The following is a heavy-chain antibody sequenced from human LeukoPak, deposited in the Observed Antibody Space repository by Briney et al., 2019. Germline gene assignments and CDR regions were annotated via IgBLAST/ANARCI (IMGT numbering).Heavy chain of an antibody. CDR1: GGSFSGYY. J-gene: IGHJ4*02. CDR3: ARGRGRSGYYYGNGY. Sequence: NTSETLSLTCAVYGGSFSGYYWSWIRQPPGKGLEWIGEINHSGSTNYNPSLKSRVTISVDTSKNQFSLKLSSVTAADTAVYYCARGRGRSGYYYGNGYWGQGTLVTVSS. V-gene: IGHV4-34*01. CDR2: INHSGST. D-gene: IGHD3-22*01.